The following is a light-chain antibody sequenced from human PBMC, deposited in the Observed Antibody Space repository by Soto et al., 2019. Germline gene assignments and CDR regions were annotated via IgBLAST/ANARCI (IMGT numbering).Light chain of an antibody. CDR2: EVS. CDR3: SLYTSSSTYV. Sequence: QSVLTQPPSVSGSPGQSVTISCTGTSSDVGSYNRVSWYQQPPGTAPKLMIYEVSNRPPGVPDRFSGSKSGNTPSLTLSGLQAEDEVDYYCSLYTSSSTYVFGTGPKVTVL. V-gene: IGLV2-18*01. J-gene: IGLJ1*01. CDR1: SSDVGSYNR.